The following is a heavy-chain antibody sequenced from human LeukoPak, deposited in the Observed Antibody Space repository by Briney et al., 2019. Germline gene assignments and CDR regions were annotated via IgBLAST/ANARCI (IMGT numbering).Heavy chain of an antibody. D-gene: IGHD5-18*01. J-gene: IGHJ6*02. CDR1: GFTVSSNY. CDR3: AREDTAMVPGRVFYGMDV. V-gene: IGHV3-66*02. CDR2: IYSGGST. Sequence: GGSLRLSCAASGFTVSSNYMSWVRQAPGKGLEWVSVIYSGGSTYYADSVKGRFTISRDNSKNTLYLQMNSLRAEDTAVYYCAREDTAMVPGRVFYGMDVWGQGTTVTVS.